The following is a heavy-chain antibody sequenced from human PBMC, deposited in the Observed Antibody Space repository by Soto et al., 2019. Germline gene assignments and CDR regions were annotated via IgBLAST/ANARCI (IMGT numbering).Heavy chain of an antibody. J-gene: IGHJ4*02. D-gene: IGHD3-22*01. V-gene: IGHV1-3*01. CDR1: GYTFTSYA. CDR2: INAGNGNT. Sequence: ASVKVSCKASGYTFTSYAMHWVRQAPGQRLEWMGWINAGNGNTKYSQKFQGRVTITRDTSASTAYMGLTSLRSEDTAVYYCARSSGYYYVDYWGQGTLVTSPQ. CDR3: ARSSGYYYVDY.